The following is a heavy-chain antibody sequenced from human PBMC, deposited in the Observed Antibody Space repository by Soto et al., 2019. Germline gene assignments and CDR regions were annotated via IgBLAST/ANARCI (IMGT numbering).Heavy chain of an antibody. CDR1: GYSFTSYW. CDR2: LYPGDSDT. CDR3: ARSGYYYGMYV. Sequence: GESLKISCKGSGYSFTSYWIGWVRQMPGKGLEWMGILYPGDSDTRYSPSFQGQVTISADKSISTAYLQWRGLKASDIAMYYCARSGYYYGMYVWGQGTTVTVSS. V-gene: IGHV5-51*01. J-gene: IGHJ6*02.